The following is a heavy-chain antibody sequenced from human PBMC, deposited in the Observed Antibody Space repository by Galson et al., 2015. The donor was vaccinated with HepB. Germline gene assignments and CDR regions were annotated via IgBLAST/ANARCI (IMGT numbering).Heavy chain of an antibody. CDR3: TRPRSPYCGGDCYQYYFDY. D-gene: IGHD2-21*02. CDR1: GFTFSGSA. Sequence: SLRLSCAASGFTFSGSAMHWVRQASGKGLEWVGRIRSKANSYATAYAASVKGRFTISRDDSKNTAYLQMNSLKTEDTAVYYCTRPRSPYCGGDCYQYYFDYWGQGTLVTVSS. J-gene: IGHJ4*02. V-gene: IGHV3-73*01. CDR2: IRSKANSYAT.